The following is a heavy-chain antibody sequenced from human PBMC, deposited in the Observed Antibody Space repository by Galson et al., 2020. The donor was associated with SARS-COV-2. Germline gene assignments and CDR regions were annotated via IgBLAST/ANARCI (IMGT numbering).Heavy chain of an antibody. V-gene: IGHV3-11*06. CDR1: GFTFSDYH. Sequence: GGSLRLSCAASGFTFSDYHMSWIRQAPGKGLEWVSHISGSGDYTIYADSVKGRFTISRDNAKNSLYLQMNSLRAEDTAVYYCALGYTSGSRWRSFDIRGQGAMVTVSS. CDR3: ALGYTSGSRWRSFDI. D-gene: IGHD6-19*01. J-gene: IGHJ3*02. CDR2: ISGSGDYT.